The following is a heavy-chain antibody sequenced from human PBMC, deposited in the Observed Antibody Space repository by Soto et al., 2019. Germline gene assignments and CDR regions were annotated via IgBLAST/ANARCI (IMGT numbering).Heavy chain of an antibody. V-gene: IGHV3-53*01. CDR3: ARGWGYYYDSSGYYSFDY. D-gene: IGHD3-22*01. CDR2: IYSGGST. J-gene: IGHJ4*02. CDR1: GFTVSSNY. Sequence: EVQLVESGGGLIQPGGSLRLSCAASGFTVSSNYMSWVRQAPGKGLEWVSVIYSGGSTYYADSVKGRFTISRDNSKNTLXLQMNSLRAEDTAVYYCARGWGYYYDSSGYYSFDYWGQGTLVTVSS.